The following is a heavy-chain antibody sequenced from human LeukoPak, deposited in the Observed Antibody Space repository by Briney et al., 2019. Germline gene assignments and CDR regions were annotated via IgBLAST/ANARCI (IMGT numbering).Heavy chain of an antibody. CDR3: ARGAMVTPYYYYGMDV. CDR1: GYSFTSYW. CDR2: IYPGDSDT. V-gene: IGHV5-51*01. Sequence: GDSLKISCKGSGYSFTSYWIGWVRQMPGKGLEWMGIIYPGDSDTGYSPSFQGQVTISADKSISTAYLQWSSLKASDTAMYYCARGAMVTPYYYYGMDVWGQGTTVTVSS. D-gene: IGHD5-18*01. J-gene: IGHJ6*02.